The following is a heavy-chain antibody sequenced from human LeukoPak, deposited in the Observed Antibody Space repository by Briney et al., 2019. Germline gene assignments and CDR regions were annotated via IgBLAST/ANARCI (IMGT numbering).Heavy chain of an antibody. CDR1: GFTFSSYS. V-gene: IGHV3-21*01. CDR3: ARAREDIVPGY. Sequence: GGSLRLSCAASGFTFSSYSMNWVRQAPGKGLEWVSSISSSSSYIYYADSVEGRFTISRDNAKNSLYLQMNSLRAEDTAVYYCARAREDIVPGYWGQGTLVTVSS. J-gene: IGHJ4*02. D-gene: IGHD5-12*01. CDR2: ISSSSSYI.